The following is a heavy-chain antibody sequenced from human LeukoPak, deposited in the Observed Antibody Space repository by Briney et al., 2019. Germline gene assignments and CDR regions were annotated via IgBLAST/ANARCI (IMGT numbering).Heavy chain of an antibody. CDR2: IYYSGST. CDR3: ARDGTMTRSGFGY. Sequence: PSETLSLTCAVYGGSFSGYYWSWIRQPPGKGLEWIGYIYYSGSTNYNPSLKSRVTISVDTSKNQFSLKLSSVTAADTAVYYCARDGTMTRSGFGYWGQGTLVTVSS. CDR1: GGSFSGYY. D-gene: IGHD3-22*01. J-gene: IGHJ4*02. V-gene: IGHV4-59*12.